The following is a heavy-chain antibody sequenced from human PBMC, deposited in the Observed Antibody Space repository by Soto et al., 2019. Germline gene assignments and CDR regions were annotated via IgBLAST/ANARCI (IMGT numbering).Heavy chain of an antibody. CDR3: AGNSHKVY. D-gene: IGHD1-26*01. J-gene: IGHJ4*02. CDR2: IYSAGST. CDR1: GSTASNNY. Sequence: EVQLVESGGGLVQPGGSLSLSCAASGSTASNNYMSGVGKAPGKGLEWVSLIYSAGSTYYADSVKGRFTISRDNSKNTLYLQMTSLRAEDTAVYYCAGNSHKVYWGQGTLVTVSS. V-gene: IGHV3-66*01.